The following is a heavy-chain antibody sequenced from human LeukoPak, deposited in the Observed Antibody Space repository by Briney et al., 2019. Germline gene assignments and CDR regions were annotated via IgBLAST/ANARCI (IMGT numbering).Heavy chain of an antibody. CDR1: GFTFSSYA. J-gene: IGHJ4*02. CDR3: AKDQDIVVVPAALDY. CDR2: ISGSGGST. V-gene: IGHV3-23*01. D-gene: IGHD2-2*01. Sequence: GGSLRLSWAASGFTFSSYAMSWVRQAPGKGLERVSAISGSGGSTYYADSVKGRFTISRDNSKNTLYLQMNSLRAEDTAVYYCAKDQDIVVVPAALDYWGQGTLVTVSS.